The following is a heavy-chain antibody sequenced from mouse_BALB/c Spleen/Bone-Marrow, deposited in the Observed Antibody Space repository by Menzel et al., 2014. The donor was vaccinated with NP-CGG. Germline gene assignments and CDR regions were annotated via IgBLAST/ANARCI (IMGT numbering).Heavy chain of an antibody. V-gene: IGHV1S81*02. CDR2: INPSSGGT. J-gene: IGHJ2*01. CDR1: GYTFTSYY. D-gene: IGHD4-1*01. CDR3: TRGRTWDFDY. Sequence: VQLQQSGAELVKPGASVKLSCKASGYTFTSYYMYWAKQRPGQGLEWIGEINPSSGGTNFNEKFKSRATLTVDKSSSTAYMQLSSLTSEDSAVYYCTRGRTWDFDYWGQGTTLTVSS.